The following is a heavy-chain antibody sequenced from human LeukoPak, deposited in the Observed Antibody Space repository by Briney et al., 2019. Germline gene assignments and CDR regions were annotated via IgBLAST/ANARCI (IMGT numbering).Heavy chain of an antibody. Sequence: ASVKVSCKASGYTFTSYFMHWVRQAPGQGLEWMGIINPTGGSTGYAQMFQGRVTMTRDTSTSTVFMELSSLRSEDTAVYYCARDLVGDGHNLGYWGQGTLVTVSS. CDR3: ARDLVGDGHNLGY. D-gene: IGHD5-24*01. J-gene: IGHJ4*02. CDR2: INPTGGST. CDR1: GYTFTSYF. V-gene: IGHV1-46*01.